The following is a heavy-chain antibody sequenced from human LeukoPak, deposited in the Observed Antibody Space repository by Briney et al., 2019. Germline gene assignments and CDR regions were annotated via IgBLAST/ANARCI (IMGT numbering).Heavy chain of an antibody. CDR2: IIPIFGST. Sequence: ASVKVSCKASGGSLSSFALNWVRQTPGQGLEWMGGIIPIFGSTNYAQKFQGWVTMTRDTSISTAYMELSRLRSDDTAVYYCARGNVAAAGIFYYYYGMDVWGKGTTVTVSS. J-gene: IGHJ6*04. V-gene: IGHV1-2*04. CDR3: ARGNVAAAGIFYYYYGMDV. D-gene: IGHD6-13*01. CDR1: GGSLSSFA.